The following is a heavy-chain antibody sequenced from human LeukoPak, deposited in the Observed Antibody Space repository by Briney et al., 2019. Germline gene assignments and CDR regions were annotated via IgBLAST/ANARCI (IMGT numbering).Heavy chain of an antibody. CDR1: GYTFTGYY. V-gene: IGHV1-2*02. D-gene: IGHD5-12*01. Sequence: GASVRVSCKASGYTFTGYYMHWVRQAPGQGPEWMGWINPSSGDTNYTQKFQGRVTMTTDTSTSTAYMELRSLRSDDTAVYYCARGGRDLYMDVWGKGTTVTVSS. CDR3: ARGGRDLYMDV. CDR2: INPSSGDT. J-gene: IGHJ6*03.